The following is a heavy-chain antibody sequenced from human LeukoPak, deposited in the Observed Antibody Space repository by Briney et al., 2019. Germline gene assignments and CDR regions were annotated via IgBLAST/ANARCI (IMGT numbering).Heavy chain of an antibody. CDR1: GFTFSSYW. CDR2: ISYDGSNK. D-gene: IGHD2-21*02. Sequence: PGGSLRLSCAASGFTFSSYWMNWARQAPGKGLEWVAVISYDGSNKYYADSVKGRFTISRDNSKNTLYLQMNSLRAEDTAVYYCARLVGYCGGDCYTNFDYWGQGTLVTVSS. CDR3: ARLVGYCGGDCYTNFDY. V-gene: IGHV3-30-3*01. J-gene: IGHJ4*02.